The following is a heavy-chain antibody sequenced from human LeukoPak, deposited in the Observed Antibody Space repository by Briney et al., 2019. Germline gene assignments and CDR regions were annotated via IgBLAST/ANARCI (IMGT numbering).Heavy chain of an antibody. CDR2: IKSDGGT. D-gene: IGHD3-22*01. CDR3: ARAPSEIGGYYPEYFRH. J-gene: IGHJ1*01. V-gene: IGHV3-74*01. CDR1: GFTISTYW. Sequence: GGSLRLSCAASGFTISTYWMHWVRQAPGKGLVWVSRIKSDGGTNYADSVKGRFTISRDNVKKTVSLQMNSLRPEDTGVYYCARAPSEIGGYYPEYFRHWGQGTLVTVSS.